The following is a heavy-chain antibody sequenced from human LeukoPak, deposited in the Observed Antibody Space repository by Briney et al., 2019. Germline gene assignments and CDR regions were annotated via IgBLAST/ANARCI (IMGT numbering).Heavy chain of an antibody. Sequence: PSETLSLTCNVSGDSISGHYWSWIRQPPGKGLEWIGYIYYSGTTSYKPSLRSRVTMSVDTSKNQFSLRLNSVTAADTAVYYCARAESGYSYGPGLDYWGQGTLVTVSS. CDR2: IYYSGTT. D-gene: IGHD5-18*01. CDR3: ARAESGYSYGPGLDY. CDR1: GDSISGHY. V-gene: IGHV4-59*08. J-gene: IGHJ4*02.